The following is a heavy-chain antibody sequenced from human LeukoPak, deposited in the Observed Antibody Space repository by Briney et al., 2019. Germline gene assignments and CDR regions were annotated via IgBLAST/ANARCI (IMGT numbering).Heavy chain of an antibody. V-gene: IGHV4-59*12. J-gene: IGHJ5*02. Sequence: PSETLSLTCTVSGGSISSYYWSWIRQPPGKGLEWIGYIYYSGSTNYNPSLKSRVTISVDTSKNQFSLKLSSVTAADTAVYYCARGDRYYDILTGYYPNWFDPWGQGTLVTVSS. CDR3: ARGDRYYDILTGYYPNWFDP. CDR2: IYYSGST. D-gene: IGHD3-9*01. CDR1: GGSISSYY.